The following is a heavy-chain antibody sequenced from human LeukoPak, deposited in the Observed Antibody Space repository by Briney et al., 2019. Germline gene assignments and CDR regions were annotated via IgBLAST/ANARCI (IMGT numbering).Heavy chain of an antibody. J-gene: IGHJ4*02. CDR1: GFTFSSYS. Sequence: GGSLRLSCAASGFTFSSYSMNWVRQAPGKGLEWVSFISSSSSTIYYADSVKGRFTISRDDAKNSLFLQMGSLRAEDTAVYYCARDGGYYSNYWGQGTLVTVSS. D-gene: IGHD3-22*01. CDR3: ARDGGYYSNY. V-gene: IGHV3-48*01. CDR2: ISSSSSTI.